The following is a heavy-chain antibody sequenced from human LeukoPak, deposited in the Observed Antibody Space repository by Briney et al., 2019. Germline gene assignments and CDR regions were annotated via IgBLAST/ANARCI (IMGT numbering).Heavy chain of an antibody. J-gene: IGHJ4*02. CDR3: AGALWFGESYYFDY. CDR1: GGSFSGYY. V-gene: IGHV4-34*01. Sequence: SETLSLTCAVYGGSFSGYYWSWIRQPPGKGLEWIGEINHSGSTNYNPSLKSRVTISVDTSKNQFSLKLSSVTAADTAVYYCAGALWFGESYYFDYWGQGTLVTVSS. D-gene: IGHD3-10*01. CDR2: INHSGST.